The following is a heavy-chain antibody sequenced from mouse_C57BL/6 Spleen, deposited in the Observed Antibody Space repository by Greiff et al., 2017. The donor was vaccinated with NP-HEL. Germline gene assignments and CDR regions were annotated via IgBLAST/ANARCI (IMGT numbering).Heavy chain of an antibody. Sequence: VQLQQSGPELVKPGASVKISCKASGYSFTDYNMHWVKQSNGKSLEWIGVINPNYGTTSYNQKFKGKATLTVDQSSNTAYMQLNSLTSEDSAVYYWASALWASQATADMDYWGQGTTVTVSS. V-gene: IGHV1-39*01. D-gene: IGHD3-2*02. J-gene: IGHJ4*01. CDR3: ASALWASQATADMDY. CDR1: GYSFTDYN. CDR2: INPNYGTT.